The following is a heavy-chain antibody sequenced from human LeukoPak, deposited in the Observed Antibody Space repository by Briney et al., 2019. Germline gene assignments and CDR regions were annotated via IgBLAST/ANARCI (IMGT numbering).Heavy chain of an antibody. J-gene: IGHJ4*01. V-gene: IGHV3-23*01. CDR2: VTGRGVGT. CDR3: GGGPNGDYVGALGY. Sequence: GWSPRFSWAASGFTFSSYAWAWVRQTPGKGQEWVSAVTGRGVGTHYADSVKGRFTISRDNSKNTIYLQMNSLRAEDTAMYFCGGGPNGDYVGALGYWGRGTLVTVSS. CDR1: GFTFSSYA. D-gene: IGHD2-8*01.